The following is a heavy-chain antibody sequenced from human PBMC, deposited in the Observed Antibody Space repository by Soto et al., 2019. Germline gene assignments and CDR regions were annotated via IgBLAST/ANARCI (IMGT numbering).Heavy chain of an antibody. V-gene: IGHV4-39*01. J-gene: IGHJ6*02. CDR1: GGSVSSSSFL. CDR2: IYYSGTT. Sequence: SETLSLTCTVSGGSVSSSSFLWGWIRQSPGKELEWIGSIYYSGTTYYNPSLKSRVTISVDTSKSQFSLKLRSVTAADTATYYCASEVSSTDGMDVWGQGTTVTISS. CDR3: ASEVSSTDGMDV. D-gene: IGHD2-15*01.